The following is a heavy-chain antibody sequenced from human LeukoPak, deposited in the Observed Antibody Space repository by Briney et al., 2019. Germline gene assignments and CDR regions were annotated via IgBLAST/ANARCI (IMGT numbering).Heavy chain of an antibody. CDR3: ARDLSTTFSNYFDP. V-gene: IGHV1-2*02. D-gene: IGHD5/OR15-5a*01. J-gene: IGHJ5*02. Sequence: ASVKVSCKASGFTFTGYYIHWVRQAPGQGLDWMGWINLNSGGTSYAPKFQGRVTMTRDTSISTAYMELSSLRSDDTALYYCARDLSTTFSNYFDPWGQGTLVTVSS. CDR2: INLNSGGT. CDR1: GFTFTGYY.